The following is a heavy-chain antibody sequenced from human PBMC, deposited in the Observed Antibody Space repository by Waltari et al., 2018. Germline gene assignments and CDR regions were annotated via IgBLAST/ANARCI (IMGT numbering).Heavy chain of an antibody. J-gene: IGHJ4*02. CDR2: MSHSGAL. CDR3: ARQIGGRLLWDY. D-gene: IGHD2-21*02. Sequence: QVQLQESGPGLLNPSETLSLTCSVSGGSVSGDYWSWIRQPPGKGLEVLAYMSHSGALIKNPSLKSRVTISLDTSKNQFSLNLDSVTAADTAVYYCARQIGGRLLWDYWGQGTLIVVSS. V-gene: IGHV4-59*02. CDR1: GGSVSGDY.